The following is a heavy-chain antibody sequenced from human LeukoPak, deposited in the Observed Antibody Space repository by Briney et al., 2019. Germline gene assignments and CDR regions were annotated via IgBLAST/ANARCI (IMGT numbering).Heavy chain of an antibody. V-gene: IGHV5-10-1*01. Sequence: GESLQISCKGSGYSFTTYWISWVRQMPGKGLEWMGRIDPSDSYTNYSPSFQGHVTISADKSISTAYLQWSSLKASDTAMYYCARLRKDYYGSGSYSRYYYYGMDVWGQGTTVTVSS. CDR3: ARLRKDYYGSGSYSRYYYYGMDV. D-gene: IGHD3-10*01. CDR1: GYSFTTYW. J-gene: IGHJ6*02. CDR2: IDPSDSYT.